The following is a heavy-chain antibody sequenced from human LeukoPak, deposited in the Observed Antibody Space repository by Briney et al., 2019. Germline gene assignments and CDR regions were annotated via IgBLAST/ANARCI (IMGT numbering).Heavy chain of an antibody. D-gene: IGHD6-19*01. CDR3: AKIPYSSGWVQNWFDP. Sequence: ASVKVSCKASGYTFTSYGISWVRQAPGQGLEWMGWISAYNGNTNYAQKLQGRVTMTTDTSTSTAYMELRSLRSDDTAVYYCAKIPYSSGWVQNWFDPWGQGTLVTVSS. CDR2: ISAYNGNT. J-gene: IGHJ5*02. V-gene: IGHV1-18*01. CDR1: GYTFTSYG.